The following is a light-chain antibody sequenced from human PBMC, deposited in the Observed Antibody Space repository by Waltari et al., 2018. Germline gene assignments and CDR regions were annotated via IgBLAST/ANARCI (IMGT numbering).Light chain of an antibody. CDR3: QSADSSGTYVI. J-gene: IGLJ2*01. CDR2: RDT. Sequence: SYELTQPPSVSVSPGQTARITCSGDALPKQHGFWYQQKPGQAPVLVIHRDTERPSGSPGRFSGANSGTTVTLTITAVQAEDEADYYCQSADSSGTYVIFGGGTKLSVL. V-gene: IGLV3-25*03. CDR1: ALPKQH.